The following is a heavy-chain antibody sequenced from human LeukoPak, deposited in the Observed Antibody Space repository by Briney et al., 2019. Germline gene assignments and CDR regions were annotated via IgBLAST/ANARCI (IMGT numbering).Heavy chain of an antibody. CDR3: AKENYGSGSYSYDYYYYYYMDV. V-gene: IGHV3-30*02. CDR2: IRYDGSNK. CDR1: RFTFSRYG. J-gene: IGHJ6*03. D-gene: IGHD3-10*01. Sequence: GGSLRLSCAASRFTFSRYGMHWVRQAPGKGLEWVAFIRYDGSNKYYADSVKGRFTISRDNSKNTLYLQMNSLRAEDTAVYYCAKENYGSGSYSYDYYYYYYMDVWGKGTTVTISS.